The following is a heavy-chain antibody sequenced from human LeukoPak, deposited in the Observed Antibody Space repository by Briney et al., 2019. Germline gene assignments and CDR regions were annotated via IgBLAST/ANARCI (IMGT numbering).Heavy chain of an antibody. CDR1: GFTFSDYS. D-gene: IGHD6-19*01. V-gene: IGHV3-74*01. CDR2: INTDGTVT. J-gene: IGHJ4*02. CDR3: ATKQWLAPPPDS. Sequence: PGGSLRLSCAASGFTFSDYSMIWVRQAPGKGLESVSRINTDGTVTTYADSVKGRFTVSRDNADNTMFLQMNSVRDEDTAVYYCATKQWLAPPPDSWGQGTPVTVSS.